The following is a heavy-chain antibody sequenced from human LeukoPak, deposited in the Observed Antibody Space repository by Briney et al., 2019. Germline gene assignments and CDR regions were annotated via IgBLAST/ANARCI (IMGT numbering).Heavy chain of an antibody. D-gene: IGHD3-16*01. V-gene: IGHV4-39*01. Sequence: SETLSLTCSVSGGYVSTSNYYWGWIRQPPGKGLEWIGTIYYSGRTYYNPSLQSRVTISLDTSQNQLSLQVRSVTVVDTAVYYCARFFYYDASLPPYWGQGTLVTVSS. J-gene: IGHJ4*02. CDR2: IYYSGRT. CDR1: GGYVSTSNYY. CDR3: ARFFYYDASLPPY.